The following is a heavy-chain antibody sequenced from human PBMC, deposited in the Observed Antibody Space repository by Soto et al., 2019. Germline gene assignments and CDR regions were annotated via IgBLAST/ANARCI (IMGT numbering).Heavy chain of an antibody. D-gene: IGHD1-26*01. J-gene: IGHJ4*02. CDR1: GFTFTTYN. CDR2: MSTTNAI. V-gene: IGHV3-48*02. Sequence: VGSLRLSCAASGFTFTTYNMNWVRQAPGKGLEWVSYMSTTNAIYYADSVRGRFTISRDNAKNLLDLQMNSLREEDTAVYYCVRDSAWAFDFWGQGTLVTVS. CDR3: VRDSAWAFDF.